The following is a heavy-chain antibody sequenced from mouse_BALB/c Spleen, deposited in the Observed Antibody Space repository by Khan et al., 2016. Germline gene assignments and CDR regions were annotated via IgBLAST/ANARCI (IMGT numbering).Heavy chain of an antibody. CDR3: ARTPTAYYAMDY. CDR2: ISYSGST. D-gene: IGHD1-2*01. CDR1: GYSITSDYA. V-gene: IGHV3-2*02. Sequence: EVQLQESGPGLVKPSQSLSLTCTVTGYSITSDYAWNWIRQFPGNKLEWMGYISYSGSTRYYPSLKSRISITRDTSKNQFFLQLNSVTTEDTATXYSARTPTAYYAMDYWGQGTSVTVSS. J-gene: IGHJ4*01.